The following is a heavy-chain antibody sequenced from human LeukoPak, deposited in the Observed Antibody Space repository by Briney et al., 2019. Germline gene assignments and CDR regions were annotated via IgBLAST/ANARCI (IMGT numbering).Heavy chain of an antibody. CDR3: ARLSYCNGGTCFHGY. Sequence: SETLSLTCTVSGGSISSSGYYWGWIRQPPGEGLEWIGIIYYSGSTYYNPSLKSRVTLSVDASKNQFSLKLSSVTAADTAVYYCARLSYCNGGTCFHGYWGQGTLVTVSS. CDR1: GGSISSSGYY. J-gene: IGHJ4*02. V-gene: IGHV4-39*01. D-gene: IGHD2-15*01. CDR2: IYYSGST.